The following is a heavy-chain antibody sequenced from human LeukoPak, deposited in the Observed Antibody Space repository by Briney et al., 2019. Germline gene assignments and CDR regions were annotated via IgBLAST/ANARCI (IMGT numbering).Heavy chain of an antibody. D-gene: IGHD3-22*01. CDR2: IYWDDGK. CDR3: AHLYFYNSGGYSRAFDY. CDR1: GFSLTTNGVG. J-gene: IGHJ4*02. Sequence: SGPTLVKPTQTLTLTCTFSGFSLTTNGVGVGWIRQPPGKALEGLALIYWDDGKRYSPSLRTRLNITKDTSKSQVVLTLTNMDPVDTATYYCAHLYFYNSGGYSRAFDYWGQGTLVTVSS. V-gene: IGHV2-5*02.